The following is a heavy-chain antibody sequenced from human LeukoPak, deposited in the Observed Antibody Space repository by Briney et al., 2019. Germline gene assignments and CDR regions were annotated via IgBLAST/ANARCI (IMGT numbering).Heavy chain of an antibody. CDR1: GFPFSSYT. CDR3: ARSSIVVVSILDY. Sequence: GGSLRLSCAASGFPFSSYTMHWVRQAPGKGLEYVSAISSNGGSTSYANSVKGRFTISRDNSKNTLYLQMGSLRAEDMAVYYCARSSIVVVSILDYWGQGTLVTVSS. D-gene: IGHD2-2*01. V-gene: IGHV3-64*01. CDR2: ISSNGGST. J-gene: IGHJ4*02.